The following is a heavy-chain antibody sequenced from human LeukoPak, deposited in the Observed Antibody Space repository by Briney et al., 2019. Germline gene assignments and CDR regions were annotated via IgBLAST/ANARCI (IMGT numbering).Heavy chain of an antibody. CDR1: GGSISNADYY. V-gene: IGHV4-30-4*08. CDR3: ARVKSMVRGVRSKWFDP. Sequence: SQTLSLTCTVSGGSISNADYYWSWLRQPPGKGLEWIGYIYYSGSTYYNPSLKSRVSMSLDTSQNQFSLKLSSVTAADTAVYYCARVKSMVRGVRSKWFDPWGQGTLVTVSS. CDR2: IYYSGST. D-gene: IGHD3-10*01. J-gene: IGHJ5*02.